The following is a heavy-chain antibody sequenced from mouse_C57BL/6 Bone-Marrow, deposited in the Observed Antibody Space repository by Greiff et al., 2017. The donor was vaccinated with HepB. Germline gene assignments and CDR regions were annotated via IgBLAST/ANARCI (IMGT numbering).Heavy chain of an antibody. CDR3: AGPYYSNYLFAY. CDR1: GYAFSSYW. D-gene: IGHD2-5*01. V-gene: IGHV1-80*01. CDR2: IYPGDGDT. J-gene: IGHJ3*01. Sequence: VQLQQSGAELVKPGASVKISCKASGYAFSSYWMNWVKQRPGKGLEWIGQIYPGDGDTNYNGKFKGKATLTADKSSSTAYMQLSSLTSEDSAVYFCAGPYYSNYLFAYWGQGTLVTVSA.